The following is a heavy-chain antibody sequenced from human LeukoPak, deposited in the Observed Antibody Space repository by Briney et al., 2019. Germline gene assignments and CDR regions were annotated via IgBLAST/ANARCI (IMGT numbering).Heavy chain of an antibody. J-gene: IGHJ5*02. D-gene: IGHD2-2*01. V-gene: IGHV3-23*01. CDR3: AKGGCSSTTCYLANP. Sequence: GGSLRLSCAASGFTFSNYAMSWVCQAPGKGLEWVAGIGAGGTFTYYADSVKGRFTISRDNSRNTLYLQMNSLTAEDTALYYCAKGGCSSTTCYLANPWGQGTLVTVSS. CDR2: IGAGGTFT. CDR1: GFTFSNYA.